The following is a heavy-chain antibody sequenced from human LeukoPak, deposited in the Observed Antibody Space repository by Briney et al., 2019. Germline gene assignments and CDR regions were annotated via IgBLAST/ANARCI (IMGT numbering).Heavy chain of an antibody. Sequence: SETLSLTCAVYGGSFSGYYWSWIRQPPGKGLEWIGEINHSGSTNYNPSLKSRVTISVDTSKNQFSLKLSSVTAADTAVYYCARDPGGMDVWGQGTTVTVSS. CDR2: INHSGST. V-gene: IGHV4-34*01. CDR3: ARDPGGMDV. J-gene: IGHJ6*02. CDR1: GGSFSGYY.